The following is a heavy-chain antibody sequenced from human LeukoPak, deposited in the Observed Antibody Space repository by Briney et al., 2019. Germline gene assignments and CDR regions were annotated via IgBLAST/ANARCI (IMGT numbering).Heavy chain of an antibody. V-gene: IGHV3-74*01. CDR2: INTDGSST. J-gene: IGHJ4*02. Sequence: GGSLRLSCAASGFTFSSYWMHWVRQAPGKGLVWVSRINTDGSSTSYADSVKGRFTIPRDNAKNTLYLQMNSLRAEDTAVYYCARVRMGLGPFDYWGQGTLVTVSS. CDR1: GFTFSSYW. D-gene: IGHD1-26*01. CDR3: ARVRMGLGPFDY.